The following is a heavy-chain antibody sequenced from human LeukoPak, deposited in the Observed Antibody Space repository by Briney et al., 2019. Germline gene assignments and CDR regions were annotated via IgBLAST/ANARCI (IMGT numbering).Heavy chain of an antibody. D-gene: IGHD3-10*01. CDR2: IVVGSGNT. Sequence: SVKVSCKASGFTFTSSAVQWERQARGQRLEWIGWIVVGSGNTNYAQKFQERVTITRDMSTSTAYMELSSLRSEDTAVYYCAADVIDGSGLAYWGQGTLVTVSS. CDR1: GFTFTSSA. V-gene: IGHV1-58*01. CDR3: AADVIDGSGLAY. J-gene: IGHJ4*02.